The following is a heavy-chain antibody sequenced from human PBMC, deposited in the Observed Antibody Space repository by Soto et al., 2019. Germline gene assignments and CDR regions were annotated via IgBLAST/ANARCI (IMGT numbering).Heavy chain of an antibody. D-gene: IGHD3-3*02. CDR3: ARGIFGVVISWVDP. Sequence: PSETLSLTCTVSGGSISSYYWSWIRQPPGKGLEWIGYIYYSGSTNYNPSLKSRVTISVDTSKNQLSLKLSSVTAADTAVYYCARGIFGVVISWVDPWGQGTLVTVSS. V-gene: IGHV4-59*01. CDR1: GGSISSYY. J-gene: IGHJ5*02. CDR2: IYYSGST.